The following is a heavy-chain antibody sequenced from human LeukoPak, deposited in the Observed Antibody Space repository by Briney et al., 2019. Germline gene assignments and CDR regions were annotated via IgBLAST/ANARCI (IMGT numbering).Heavy chain of an antibody. CDR1: GFTFSSYS. CDR3: ARDETAFSSWYTIDY. V-gene: IGHV3-48*01. D-gene: IGHD6-13*01. Sequence: PGGSLRLSCAASGFTFSSYSMNWVRQAPGKGLEWVSYISSSSSTIYYADSVKGRFTISRDNAKNSLYLQMNSLRAEDTAVYYCARDETAFSSWYTIDYWGQGTLVTVSS. CDR2: ISSSSSTI. J-gene: IGHJ4*02.